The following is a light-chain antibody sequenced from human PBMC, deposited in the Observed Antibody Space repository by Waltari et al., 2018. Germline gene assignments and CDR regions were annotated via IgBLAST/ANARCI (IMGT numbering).Light chain of an antibody. CDR3: QQRSNWPYT. J-gene: IGKJ2*01. Sequence: EIVLTQSPATLSLSPGERATLPCRASQSVSSFLSWYQQKPGQAPRLLIYDSSNRATAFPARFSGSGSGTDFTLTISSLEPEDFAVYFCQQRSNWPYTFGQGTKLEIK. CDR2: DSS. V-gene: IGKV3-11*01. CDR1: QSVSSF.